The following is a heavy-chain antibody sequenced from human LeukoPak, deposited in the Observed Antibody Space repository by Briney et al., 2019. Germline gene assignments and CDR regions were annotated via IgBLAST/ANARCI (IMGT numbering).Heavy chain of an antibody. J-gene: IGHJ4*02. CDR3: ARTAGYGDFDY. Sequence: SETLSRTCTVSGGSISSGGYYWSWIRQHPGKGLEWIGYIYYSGSTYYNPSLKSRVTISVDTSKNQFSLKLSSVTAADTAVYYCARTAGYGDFDYWGQGTPVTVSS. CDR1: GGSISSGGYY. CDR2: IYYSGST. V-gene: IGHV4-31*03. D-gene: IGHD4-17*01.